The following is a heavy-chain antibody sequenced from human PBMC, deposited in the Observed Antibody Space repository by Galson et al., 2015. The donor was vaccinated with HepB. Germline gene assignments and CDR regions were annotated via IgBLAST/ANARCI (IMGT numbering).Heavy chain of an antibody. CDR2: ISAYNGNT. CDR1: GYTFTSYY. V-gene: IGHV1-18*04. D-gene: IGHD2-15*01. J-gene: IGHJ3*02. CDR3: AREVKNCSGGSCYGRDAFDT. Sequence: SVKVSCKASGYTFTSYYMHWVRQAPGQGLEWMGWISAYNGNTNYAQKLQGRVTMTTDTSTSTAYMELRSLRSDDTAVYYCAREVKNCSGGSCYGRDAFDTWGQGTMVTVSS.